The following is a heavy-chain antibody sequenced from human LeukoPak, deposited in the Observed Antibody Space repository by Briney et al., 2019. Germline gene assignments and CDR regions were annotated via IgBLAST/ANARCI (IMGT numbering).Heavy chain of an antibody. CDR3: ARYRGGDCYGMDV. CDR2: ISGSGGST. Sequence: GGSLRLSCAASGFTFSSYAMSWVRQAPGKGLEWVSAISGSGGSTYYADSVKGRFTISRDNSKNTLYLQMNSLRAEDTAVYYCARYRGGDCYGMDVWGQGTTVTVSS. CDR1: GFTFSSYA. V-gene: IGHV3-23*01. D-gene: IGHD2-21*01. J-gene: IGHJ6*02.